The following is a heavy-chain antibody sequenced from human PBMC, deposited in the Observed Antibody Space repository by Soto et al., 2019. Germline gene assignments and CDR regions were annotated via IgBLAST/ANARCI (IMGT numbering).Heavy chain of an antibody. V-gene: IGHV3-23*01. D-gene: IGHD3-3*01. CDR3: AKMTGENVLRFLEWEDV. J-gene: IGHJ6*04. CDR2: ISGSGGST. Sequence: PGGSLRLSCAASGFTFSSYAMSWVRQAPGKGLEWVSAISGSGGSTYYADSVKGRFTISRDNSKNTLYLQMNSLRAEDTAVYYCAKMTGENVLRFLEWEDVWGKGTTVTVSS. CDR1: GFTFSSYA.